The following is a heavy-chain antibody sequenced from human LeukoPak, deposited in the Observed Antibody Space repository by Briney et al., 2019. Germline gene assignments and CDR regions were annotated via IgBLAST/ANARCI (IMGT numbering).Heavy chain of an antibody. CDR1: GGSFSGYY. J-gene: IGHJ4*02. D-gene: IGHD3-22*01. V-gene: IGHV4-34*01. CDR2: INHSGST. Sequence: SETLSLTCAVYGGSFSGYYWSWIRQPPGKGLEWIGEINHSGSTNYNPSLKSRVTISVDTSKNQFSLKLSSVTAADTAVYYCAIGHGSGYYFFDYWGQGTLVTVSS. CDR3: AIGHGSGYYFFDY.